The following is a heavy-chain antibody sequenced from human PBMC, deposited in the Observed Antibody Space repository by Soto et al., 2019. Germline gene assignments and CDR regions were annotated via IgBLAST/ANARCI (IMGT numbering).Heavy chain of an antibody. V-gene: IGHV3-48*02. Sequence: EVQLVESGGGLVKPGGSLRLSCVASGFTFGSYSMAWVRQAPGKGPEWVSYIKSSSNDIYYADTVTGRFTISRDNPKNSLHLQMTRLRDDDTAVYYCAGVYYYDRRAIFGYWGQWTLVTVSS. CDR2: IKSSSNDI. CDR1: GFTFGSYS. D-gene: IGHD3-22*01. CDR3: AGVYYYDRRAIFGY. J-gene: IGHJ4*02.